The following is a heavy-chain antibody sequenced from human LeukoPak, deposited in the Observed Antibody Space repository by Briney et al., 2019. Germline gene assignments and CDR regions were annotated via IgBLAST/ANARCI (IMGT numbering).Heavy chain of an antibody. J-gene: IGHJ4*02. V-gene: IGHV3-53*01. CDR2: IYSGGST. CDR3: XXXXDGXYFDY. Sequence: TGGSLRLSCAASGFTFSDYYMSWIRQAPGKGLEWVSLIYSGGSTYYADSVKGRFTISRDNSKNTLYLQMNSLRAEDTAVYYCXXXXDGXYFDYWGQGTLVTVSS. CDR1: GFTFSDYY.